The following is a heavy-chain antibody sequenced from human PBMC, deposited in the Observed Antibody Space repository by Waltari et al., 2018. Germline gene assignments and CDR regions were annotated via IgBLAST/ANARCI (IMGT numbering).Heavy chain of an antibody. CDR2: IDDSGRT. CDR3: ARLEVEEVSNWYFDL. V-gene: IGHV4-59*11. J-gene: IGHJ2*01. D-gene: IGHD2-15*01. CDR1: GGAISSHY. Sequence: QVQLQESGPGLVKPSETLSLTCSVSGGAISSHYWGWIRQPPGKGLEWIGHIDDSGRTNYNPSLKSRVTISADTSKNQVSLKLNSVTTADTAVYYCARLEVEEVSNWYFDLWGRGTLVTVSS.